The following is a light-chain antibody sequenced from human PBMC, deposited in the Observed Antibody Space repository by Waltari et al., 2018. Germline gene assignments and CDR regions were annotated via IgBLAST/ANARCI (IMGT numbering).Light chain of an antibody. Sequence: SYELTQPPSVSVSPGQTATITCSGDALPKQYAYWYQQKQGQAPVLVIYGETERPSGIPDLFSGSSSGTTVTLAISGVQAEDEADYYCQSADSIGAYLVFGGGTKLPVL. CDR2: GET. V-gene: IGLV3-25*03. CDR1: ALPKQY. CDR3: QSADSIGAYLV. J-gene: IGLJ2*01.